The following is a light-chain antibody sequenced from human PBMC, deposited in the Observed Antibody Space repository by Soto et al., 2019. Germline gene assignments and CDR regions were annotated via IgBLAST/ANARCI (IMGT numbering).Light chain of an antibody. V-gene: IGLV1-44*01. CDR1: SSNIGSNT. CDR2: SNN. Sequence: QSVLTQPPSASGTPGQRVTISCSGSSSNIGSNTVNWYQQLPGTAPKLLIYSNNQRPSGVPDRFSGSKSGTSASLAISGLHSGDEADYYCAAWDDSLNGVVFGGGTKLTVL. J-gene: IGLJ2*01. CDR3: AAWDDSLNGVV.